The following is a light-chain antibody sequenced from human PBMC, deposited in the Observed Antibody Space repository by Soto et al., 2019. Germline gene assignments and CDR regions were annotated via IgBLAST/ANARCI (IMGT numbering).Light chain of an antibody. CDR3: QQYSTYPWT. V-gene: IGKV1-5*03. Sequence: DIQMTQSPSTLSASIGDRVTITCRASQSISSWLAWFQQKPGKAPKLLIYKASSLQSGVPSRFGGSGSGTEFTLTISSLQPDDFATYYCQQYSTYPWTFGQGTKVEIK. CDR2: KAS. J-gene: IGKJ1*01. CDR1: QSISSW.